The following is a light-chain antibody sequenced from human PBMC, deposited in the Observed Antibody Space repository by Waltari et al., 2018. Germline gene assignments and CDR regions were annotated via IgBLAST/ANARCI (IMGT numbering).Light chain of an antibody. CDR3: KQYGSSPPMYT. J-gene: IGKJ2*01. V-gene: IGKV3-20*01. CDR1: QSVSSTY. CDR2: GIS. Sequence: ELVLTQSPGTLSLSPGERATLSCRASQSVSSTYLAWYQHKPGQAPRFLIYGISIRATGVPSRFSGSGSGTDFTLTIRRLEAEDSAVYYCKQYGSSPPMYTFGQGTKLEIK.